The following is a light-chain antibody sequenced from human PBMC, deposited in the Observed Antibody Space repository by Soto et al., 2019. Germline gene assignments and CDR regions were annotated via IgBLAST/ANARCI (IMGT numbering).Light chain of an antibody. Sequence: EIIMTQSPATLSVSPGEGATLSCRTSHSISTNLAWYQHNRGQSPRLLVYGASTRATGVPARFSGSGSGAEFTLSISSLQYEDFAVYDCQQYNSWPTFGGGTKVEIK. CDR3: QQYNSWPT. V-gene: IGKV3-15*01. CDR2: GAS. CDR1: HSISTN. J-gene: IGKJ4*01.